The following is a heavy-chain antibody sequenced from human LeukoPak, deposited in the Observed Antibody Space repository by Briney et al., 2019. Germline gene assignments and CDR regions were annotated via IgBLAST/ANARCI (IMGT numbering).Heavy chain of an antibody. Sequence: GTSLRLSCTASGYTFSDYGMHWVRQAPGKGLEWLSVISYSRVVKFYADSVKGRFTISRDNSKNTVYLQMNNLADEDTAVYYCSKDAALLTSGIAASSHEYWGQGTLVTVSS. CDR1: GYTFSDYG. CDR3: SKDAALLTSGIAASSHEY. V-gene: IGHV3-30*18. D-gene: IGHD6-25*01. CDR2: ISYSRVVK. J-gene: IGHJ4*02.